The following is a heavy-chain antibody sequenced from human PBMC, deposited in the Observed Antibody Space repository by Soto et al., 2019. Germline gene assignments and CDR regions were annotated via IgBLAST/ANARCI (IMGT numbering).Heavy chain of an antibody. CDR2: INSDGSST. CDR1: GFTFSSYW. J-gene: IGHJ6*02. D-gene: IGHD6-19*01. CDR3: ARDVGSSGWYDFYYYGMDV. V-gene: IGHV3-74*01. Sequence: GESLRLSCAASGFTFSSYWMHWVRQAPGKGLVWVSRINSDGSSTSYADSVKGRFTISRDNAKNTLYLQMNSLRAEDTAVYYCARDVGSSGWYDFYYYGMDVWGQGTTVTVSS.